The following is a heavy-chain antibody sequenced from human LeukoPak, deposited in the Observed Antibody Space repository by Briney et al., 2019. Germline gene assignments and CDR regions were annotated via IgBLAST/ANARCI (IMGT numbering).Heavy chain of an antibody. D-gene: IGHD2-15*01. J-gene: IGHJ5*02. CDR2: IYYSGST. Sequence: ASETLSLTCTVSGGSISSYYWSWIRQPPGKGLEWIGYIYYSGSTNYNPSLKSRVTISVDTSKNQFSLKLSSVTAADTAVYYCAREGGHGWFDPWGQGTLVTVSS. V-gene: IGHV4-59*01. CDR3: AREGGHGWFDP. CDR1: GGSISSYY.